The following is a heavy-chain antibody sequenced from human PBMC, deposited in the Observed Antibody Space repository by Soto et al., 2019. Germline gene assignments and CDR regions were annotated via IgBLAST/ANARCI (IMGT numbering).Heavy chain of an antibody. CDR2: ISGSGGST. Sequence: GGSLRLSCAASGFTFSSYAMSWVRQAPGKGLEWVSAISGSGGSTYYADSVKGRFTISRDNSKNTLYLQMNSLRAEDTAVYYCAKGYKVILEWLLLSFDYWGQGTLVTVSS. D-gene: IGHD3-3*01. V-gene: IGHV3-23*01. CDR1: GFTFSSYA. J-gene: IGHJ4*02. CDR3: AKGYKVILEWLLLSFDY.